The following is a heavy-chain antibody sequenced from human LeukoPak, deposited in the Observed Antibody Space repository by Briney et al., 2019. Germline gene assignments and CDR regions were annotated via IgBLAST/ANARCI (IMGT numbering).Heavy chain of an antibody. CDR3: ARVFEWTGYAMDV. D-gene: IGHD2-21*01. V-gene: IGHV3-7*01. CDR1: EYSFTGGW. Sequence: GGSLRLSCEVSEYSFTGGWMSWVRQAPGEGLEWVANIKEDGSAKYYLGSLNGRFTISRDNGKNSLYLHMTSLRAEDTAVYYCARVFEWTGYAMDVWGQGTTVTASS. J-gene: IGHJ6*02. CDR2: IKEDGSAK.